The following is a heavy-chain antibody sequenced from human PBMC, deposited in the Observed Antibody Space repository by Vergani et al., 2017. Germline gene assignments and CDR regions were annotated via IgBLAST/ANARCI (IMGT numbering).Heavy chain of an antibody. D-gene: IGHD5-24*01. CDR3: GRGSDNYN. CDR2: IWYDGSNK. V-gene: IGHV3-33*01. Sequence: QVQLVESEGGVVQPGRSLTLSCVASGFTFSSHGMHWVRQAPGKGLEWVAVIWYDGSNKYYGDSVKGRFTISRDNSKNTLYLQMNSLRVEDTAVYYCGRGSDNYNGGQGTLVTVSS. J-gene: IGHJ4*02. CDR1: GFTFSSHG.